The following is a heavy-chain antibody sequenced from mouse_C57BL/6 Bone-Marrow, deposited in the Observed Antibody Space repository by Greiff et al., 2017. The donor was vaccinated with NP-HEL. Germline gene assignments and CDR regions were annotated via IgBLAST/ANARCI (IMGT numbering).Heavy chain of an antibody. J-gene: IGHJ2*01. CDR3: TRRSGSYFDY. Sequence: EVKVVESGEGLVKPGGSLKLSCAASGFTFSSYAMSWVRQTPEKRLEWVAYISSGGDYIYYADTVKGRFTISRDNARNTLYLQMSSLKSEDTAMYYCTRRSGSYFDYWGQGTTLTVSS. CDR1: GFTFSSYA. CDR2: ISSGGDYI. V-gene: IGHV5S21*01. D-gene: IGHD3-2*02.